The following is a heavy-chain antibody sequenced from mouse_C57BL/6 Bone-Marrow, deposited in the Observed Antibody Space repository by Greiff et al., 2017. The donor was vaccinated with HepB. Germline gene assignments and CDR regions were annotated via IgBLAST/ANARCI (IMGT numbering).Heavy chain of an antibody. D-gene: IGHD1-1*01. V-gene: IGHV2-2*01. Sequence: VQRVESGPGLVQPSQSLSITCTVSGFSLTSYGVHWVRQSPGKGLEWLGVIWSGGSTDYNAAFISRLSISKDNSKSQVFFKMNSLQADDTAIYYCARSLTTVVSHWYFDVWGTGTTVTVSS. J-gene: IGHJ1*03. CDR1: GFSLTSYG. CDR2: IWSGGST. CDR3: ARSLTTVVSHWYFDV.